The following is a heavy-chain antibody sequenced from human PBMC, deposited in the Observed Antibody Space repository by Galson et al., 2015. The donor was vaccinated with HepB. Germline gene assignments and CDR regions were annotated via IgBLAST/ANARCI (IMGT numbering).Heavy chain of an antibody. Sequence: SLRLSCAASGFTFNYHAMNWVRQAPGKGLEWVASISGSGGSTSYADPVKGRFTVSRDNSLDTVDLQMDSLRVDDTAVYYCAKDYLPYYDRWGSYSDLYYFDYWGQGTLVTVSS. CDR2: ISGSGGST. CDR1: GFTFNYHA. V-gene: IGHV3-23*01. CDR3: AKDYLPYYDRWGSYSDLYYFDY. D-gene: IGHD3-22*01. J-gene: IGHJ4*02.